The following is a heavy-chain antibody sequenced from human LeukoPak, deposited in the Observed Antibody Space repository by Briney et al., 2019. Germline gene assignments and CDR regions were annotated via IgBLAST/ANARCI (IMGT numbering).Heavy chain of an antibody. J-gene: IGHJ3*02. D-gene: IGHD6-6*01. V-gene: IGHV1-24*01. CDR3: ATDLQLVLAFDI. Sequence: ASVKVSCKASGHTFTSYAMNWVRQAPGKGLEWMGGFDPEDGETIYAQKFQGRVTMTEDTSTDTAYMELSSLRSEDTAVYYCATDLQLVLAFDIWGQGTMVTVSS. CDR2: FDPEDGET. CDR1: GHTFTSYA.